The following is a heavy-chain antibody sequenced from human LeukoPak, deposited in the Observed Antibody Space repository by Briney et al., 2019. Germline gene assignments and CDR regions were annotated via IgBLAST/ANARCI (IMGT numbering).Heavy chain of an antibody. V-gene: IGHV4-59*12. D-gene: IGHD3-10*01. Sequence: SETLSLTCTVSGGSISSYYWSWIRQPPGKGLEWIGYIYYSGSTNYNPSLKSRVTISVDTSKNQFSLKLSSVTAADTAVYYCARVKGITTRDAFDIWGQGTMVTVSS. CDR3: ARVKGITTRDAFDI. J-gene: IGHJ3*02. CDR2: IYYSGST. CDR1: GGSISSYY.